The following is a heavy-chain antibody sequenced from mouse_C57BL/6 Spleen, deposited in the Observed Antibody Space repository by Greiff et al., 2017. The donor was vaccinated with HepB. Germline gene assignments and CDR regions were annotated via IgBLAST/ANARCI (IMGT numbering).Heavy chain of an antibody. Sequence: EVQLKESGPELVKPGASVKISCKASGYSFTGYYMNWVKQSPEKSLEWIGEINPSTGGTTYNQKFKAKATLTLDKSSSTAYMQLKSLTSEDSAVYYCARGSSGYPYYYAMDYWGQGTSVTVSS. CDR3: ARGSSGYPYYYAMDY. D-gene: IGHD3-2*02. CDR1: GYSFTGYY. V-gene: IGHV1-42*01. CDR2: INPSTGGT. J-gene: IGHJ4*01.